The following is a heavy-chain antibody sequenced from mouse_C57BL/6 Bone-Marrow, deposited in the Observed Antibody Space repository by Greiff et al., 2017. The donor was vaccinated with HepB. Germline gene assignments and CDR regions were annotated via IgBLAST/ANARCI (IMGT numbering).Heavy chain of an antibody. Sequence: VQLKQSGAELVRPGSSVKLSCKPSGSTFTSYGINWVKQRPGQGLEWIGLIYHGNGYTDYNEKFKGKATLPSDKTSSTAYMQLSSLASEDSAIYGSAREERSDYGFDDWGQGTTLTVSS. CDR2: IYHGNGYT. V-gene: IGHV1-58*01. CDR3: AREERSDYGFDD. D-gene: IGHD1-1*01. CDR1: GSTFTSYG. J-gene: IGHJ2*01.